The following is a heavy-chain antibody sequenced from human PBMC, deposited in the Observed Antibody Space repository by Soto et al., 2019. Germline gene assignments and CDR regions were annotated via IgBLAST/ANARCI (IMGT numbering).Heavy chain of an antibody. V-gene: IGHV6-1*01. D-gene: IGHD6-6*01. CDR2: TYYRSKWYN. CDR3: ARGERSSSRHYYYYYGMDV. Sequence: SQTLSLTCAISGDSVSSNSAAWNWIRQSPSRGLEWLGRTYYRSKWYNDYAGSVKSRITINPDTSKHQFSLQLNSVTPEDTAVYYCARGERSSSRHYYYYYGMDVWGQGPTVTVSS. J-gene: IGHJ6*02. CDR1: GDSVSSNSAA.